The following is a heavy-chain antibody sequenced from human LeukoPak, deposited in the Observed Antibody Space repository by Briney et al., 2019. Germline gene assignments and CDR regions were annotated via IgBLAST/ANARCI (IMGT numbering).Heavy chain of an antibody. CDR1: GYSFTDYY. J-gene: IGHJ5*02. V-gene: IGHV1-2*02. CDR2: INTKSGRT. D-gene: IGHD3-3*01. Sequence: ASVRVSCKTSGYSFTDYYIHWVRQAPGQGLEWMGWINTKSGRTSSARKFQGRVTMTREPSINTVYMDMAWLTSDETAIYFCARADFIDAGPYLIGPWGQGTLVTVSS. CDR3: ARADFIDAGPYLIGP.